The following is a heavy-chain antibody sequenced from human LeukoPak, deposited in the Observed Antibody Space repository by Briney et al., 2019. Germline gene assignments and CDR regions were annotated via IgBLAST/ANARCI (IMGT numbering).Heavy chain of an antibody. J-gene: IGHJ6*02. V-gene: IGHV3-11*01. Sequence: GGSLRLSCAASGFTFSDYYMSWIRQAPGKGLEWVSYISSSGSTIYYADSVKGRCTISRDNAKNSLYLQMNSLRAEDTAVYYCARDLGDDFWSGYPGYYYGMDVWGQGTTVTVSS. D-gene: IGHD3-3*01. CDR3: ARDLGDDFWSGYPGYYYGMDV. CDR2: ISSSGSTI. CDR1: GFTFSDYY.